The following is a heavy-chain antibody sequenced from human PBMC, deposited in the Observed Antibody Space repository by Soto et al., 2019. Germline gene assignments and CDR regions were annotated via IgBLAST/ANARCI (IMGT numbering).Heavy chain of an antibody. Sequence: QVQLVQSGAEVKEPGSSVKVSCMASGGTFRSHAVDWVRQAPGQGLEWVGGLSPMFGTRKHAQKFQGRVTITADESTTTAYMELSGLRAEDTAVYYCARKYCSSISCTREGMDFWGQGTTVIVS. V-gene: IGHV1-69*01. CDR3: ARKYCSSISCTREGMDF. J-gene: IGHJ6*02. CDR1: GGTFRSHA. D-gene: IGHD2-2*01. CDR2: LSPMFGTR.